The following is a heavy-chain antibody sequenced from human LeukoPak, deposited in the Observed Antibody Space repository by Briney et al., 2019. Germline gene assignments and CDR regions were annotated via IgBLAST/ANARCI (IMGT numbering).Heavy chain of an antibody. CDR1: GGTFSSYA. V-gene: IGHV1-69*13. CDR3: ARVHYVVVPAANHYYYYMDV. Sequence: SVKVSCKASGGTFSSYAISWVRQAPGQGLEWMGGIIPIFGTANYAQKFQGRVTITADESTSTAYMELSSLRSEDTAVYYCARVHYVVVPAANHYYYYMDVWGKGTTVTVSS. J-gene: IGHJ6*03. CDR2: IIPIFGTA. D-gene: IGHD2-2*01.